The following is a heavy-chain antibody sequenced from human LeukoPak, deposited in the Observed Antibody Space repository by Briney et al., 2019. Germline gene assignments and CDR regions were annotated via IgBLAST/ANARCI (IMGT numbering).Heavy chain of an antibody. CDR3: ARPPAYDSRNYYFAY. D-gene: IGHD3-22*01. V-gene: IGHV3-74*01. J-gene: IGHJ4*02. Sequence: PGGSLRLSCAASGFTFITYWMHWVRQVPGKGLVWVSHINSDGSGTSYADSVKGRFTISRDNAKNTLYLQMNSLRVEDTAVYYCARPPAYDSRNYYFAYWGQGILVTVSS. CDR1: GFTFITYW. CDR2: INSDGSGT.